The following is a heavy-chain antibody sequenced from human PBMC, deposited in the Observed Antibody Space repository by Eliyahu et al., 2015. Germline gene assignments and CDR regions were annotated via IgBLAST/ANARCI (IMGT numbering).Heavy chain of an antibody. V-gene: IGHV1-3*01. CDR1: GYTFSSNS. Sequence: QVQLVQSGAEVKKPGASVKVSCKASGYTFSSNSMHWXRQAPGQRLEWMGWINAGNGNTKYSQKFQGRVTITRDTSANTAYMELSSLRSEDTAVYYCAGAALGTQLYLGYWGQGTLVTVSS. CDR2: INAGNGNT. D-gene: IGHD7-27*01. CDR3: AGAALGTQLYLGY. J-gene: IGHJ4*02.